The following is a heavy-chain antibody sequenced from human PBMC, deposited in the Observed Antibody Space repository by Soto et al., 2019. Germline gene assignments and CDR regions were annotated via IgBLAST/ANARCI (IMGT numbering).Heavy chain of an antibody. CDR1: GGTFSSYT. CDR2: IIPILGIA. D-gene: IGHD6-13*01. J-gene: IGHJ6*02. Sequence: QVQLVQSGAEVKKPGSSVKVSCKASGGTFSSYTISWVRQAPGQGLEWMGRIIPILGIANYAQKFQGRVTLTADKSPSTAYKELSSLRSEDTAVYYCARDPKGDSSSWRYVYDYYGMDVWGQGTTVTVSS. V-gene: IGHV1-69*08. CDR3: ARDPKGDSSSWRYVYDYYGMDV.